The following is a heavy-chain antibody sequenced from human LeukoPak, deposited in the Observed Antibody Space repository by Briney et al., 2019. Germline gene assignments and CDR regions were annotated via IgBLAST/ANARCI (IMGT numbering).Heavy chain of an antibody. V-gene: IGHV3-30*04. CDR3: AKVGQWRPGYFDY. Sequence: GGSPRLSCAASGFTFSSYAMHWVRQAPGKGLEWVAVISYDGSNKYYADSVKGRFTISRDNSKNTLYLQMNSLRAEDTAVYYCAKVGQWRPGYFDYWSQGTLVTVSS. D-gene: IGHD6-19*01. CDR1: GFTFSSYA. J-gene: IGHJ4*02. CDR2: ISYDGSNK.